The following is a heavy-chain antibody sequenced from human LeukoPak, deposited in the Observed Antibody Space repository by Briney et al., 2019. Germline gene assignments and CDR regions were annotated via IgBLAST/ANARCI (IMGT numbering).Heavy chain of an antibody. CDR2: ISSSSSYT. Sequence: GGSLRLSCAVSGFTFSDYYMNWIRQAPGKGLEWVSYISSSSSYTNYADSVKGRFTISSDNAKNSLYLQMNSLRAEDTAVYYCARSLGIVVVFDQWGQGTLVTVSS. V-gene: IGHV3-11*03. CDR1: GFTFSDYY. CDR3: ARSLGIVVVFDQ. D-gene: IGHD3-22*01. J-gene: IGHJ4*02.